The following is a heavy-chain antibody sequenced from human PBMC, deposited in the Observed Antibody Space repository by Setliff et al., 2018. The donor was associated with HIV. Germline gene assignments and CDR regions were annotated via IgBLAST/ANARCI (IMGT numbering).Heavy chain of an antibody. CDR1: GYTFDAKY. CDR3: ATSSRIYYYSYMDV. V-gene: IGHV1-2*02. J-gene: IGHJ6*03. Sequence: SVKVSCKTSGYTFDAKYIHWARQAPGQGLEWMGWINPNSGGTNYARKFQGRVTMTRDTSISTAYMELRSLRSDDTAVYYCATSSRIYYYSYMDVWGKGTTVTVSS. CDR2: INPNSGGT. D-gene: IGHD2-2*01.